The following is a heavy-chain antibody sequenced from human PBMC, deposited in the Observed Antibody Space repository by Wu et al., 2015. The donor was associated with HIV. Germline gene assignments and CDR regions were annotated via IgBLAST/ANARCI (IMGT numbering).Heavy chain of an antibody. CDR3: ATRSPGSGSYNLFIFLDLDV. D-gene: IGHD3-10*01. V-gene: IGHV1-58*01. J-gene: IGHJ6*02. CDR1: GVTLISSV. Sequence: QLQLVQSGPEVKTPGTSVKVSCKASGVTLISSVVQWVRQRRGQRPEWLGWIVVGNRNTNYAQKFVQRVTFSRDMSTNTVYLELDNLTSDDTAVYYCATRSPGSGSYNLFIFLDLDVWGQGTTIIVSS. CDR2: IVVGNRNT.